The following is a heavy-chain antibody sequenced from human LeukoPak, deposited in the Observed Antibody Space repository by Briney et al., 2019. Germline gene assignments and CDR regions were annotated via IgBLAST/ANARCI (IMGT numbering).Heavy chain of an antibody. D-gene: IGHD5-18*01. Sequence: PGRSLRLSCAASDFTFSSYDIHWVRQAPGKGLEWVAVISLDGNNRYYADSVKGRFTIYRDNSKNTLYLQMNRLRVEDAAVYFCACQWIQLWGGIWGQGTMVTVSS. CDR1: DFTFSSYD. J-gene: IGHJ3*02. V-gene: IGHV3-30*03. CDR3: ACQWIQLWGGI. CDR2: ISLDGNNR.